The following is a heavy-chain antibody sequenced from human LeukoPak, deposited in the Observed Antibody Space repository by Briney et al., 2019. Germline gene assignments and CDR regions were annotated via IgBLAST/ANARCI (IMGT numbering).Heavy chain of an antibody. J-gene: IGHJ4*02. CDR2: TYYRSNWYN. V-gene: IGHV6-1*01. Sequence: SQTLSLTCAISGYSVSSDSAAWNWIRHSPSRGLEWLGRTYYRSNWYNDYAVSVKSRITINPDTSKNQFSLQLNSVTPEDTAVYYCARDGGHGYSFDYWGQGTLVTVSS. CDR1: GYSVSSDSAA. D-gene: IGHD2-15*01. CDR3: ARDGGHGYSFDY.